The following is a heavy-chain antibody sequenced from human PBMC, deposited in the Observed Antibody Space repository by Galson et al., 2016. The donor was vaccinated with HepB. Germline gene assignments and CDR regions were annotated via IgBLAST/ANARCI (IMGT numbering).Heavy chain of an antibody. CDR3: ARTRAHTGWFDC. Sequence: SETLSLTCAVSGGSISSSNWWSWVRQPPGKGLEWIGETYQSGSTNYNPSLKSRVTISVDKSENQFSLKLSSMTAADTAVYYCARTRAHTGWFDCWGQGTLVTVSS. D-gene: IGHD6-19*01. V-gene: IGHV4-4*02. J-gene: IGHJ4*02. CDR2: TYQSGST. CDR1: GGSISSSNW.